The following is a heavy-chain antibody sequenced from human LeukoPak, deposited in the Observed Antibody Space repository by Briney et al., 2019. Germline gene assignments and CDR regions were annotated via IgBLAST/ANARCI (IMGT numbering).Heavy chain of an antibody. D-gene: IGHD3-22*01. CDR1: GGSISSGDYY. J-gene: IGHJ5*02. V-gene: IGHV4-30-4*01. CDR2: MYYSGSS. Sequence: PSETLSLTCTVSGGSISSGDYYWSWIRQPPGKGLEWIAYMYYSGSSYYNPSLKSRVTMSADTSKNQLSLKLSSVTAADTAVYYCARPYYYDSRIDPWGQGILVTVSS. CDR3: ARPYYYDSRIDP.